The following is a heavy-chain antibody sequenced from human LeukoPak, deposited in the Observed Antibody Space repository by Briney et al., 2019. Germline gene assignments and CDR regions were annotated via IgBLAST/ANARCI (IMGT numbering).Heavy chain of an antibody. J-gene: IGHJ6*02. CDR2: IYSGGST. V-gene: IGHV3-66*01. D-gene: IGHD3-10*01. CDR1: GFTVSSKY. CDR3: ARDHMVRGVITYYYYGMDV. Sequence: GGSLRLSCAASGFTVSSKYMSWVRQAPGKGLEWVSVIYSGGSTYYADSVKGRFTISRDNSKNTLYLQMNSLRAEDTAVYYCARDHMVRGVITYYYYGMDVWGQGTTVTVSS.